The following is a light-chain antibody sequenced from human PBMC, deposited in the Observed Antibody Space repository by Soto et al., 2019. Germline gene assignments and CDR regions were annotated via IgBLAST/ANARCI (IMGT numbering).Light chain of an antibody. V-gene: IGKV1-5*03. Sequence: DIQMTQSPSTLSASVGDRVTITCRASQSISSWLAWYQQKPGKAPKLLIYKASSLESGVPSRFSGSGSGTEFTLTISSLQPDDFPTYYCHQYNSYSTFGQGTKVESK. CDR3: HQYNSYST. CDR2: KAS. J-gene: IGKJ1*01. CDR1: QSISSW.